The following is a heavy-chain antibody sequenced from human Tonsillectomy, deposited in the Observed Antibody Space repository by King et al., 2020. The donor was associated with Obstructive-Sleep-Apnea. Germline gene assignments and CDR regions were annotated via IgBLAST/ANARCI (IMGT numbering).Heavy chain of an antibody. Sequence: VQLQESGQGLVKPSQTLSLTCTVSGGSISSGGYYWSWIRQHPGKGLEWIGYIYYSGSTYYNPSLKSRVTISVDTSKNQFSLKLSSVTAADTAVYYCARVHGGAAGIDYWGQGTLVTVSS. D-gene: IGHD6-13*01. CDR3: ARVHGGAAGIDY. CDR2: IYYSGST. J-gene: IGHJ4*02. V-gene: IGHV4-31*03. CDR1: GGSISSGGYY.